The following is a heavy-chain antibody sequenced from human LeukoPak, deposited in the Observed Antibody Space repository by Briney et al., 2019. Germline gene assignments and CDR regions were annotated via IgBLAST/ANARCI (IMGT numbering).Heavy chain of an antibody. CDR1: GYTFTDYY. J-gene: IGHJ4*02. V-gene: IGHV1-2*02. Sequence: GASVKVSCKASGYTFTDYYMHWVRQAPGHGLEWMGWINPNSGGTNYAQKFQGRVTMTRDTSITTAYMELSRLRSDDTAVYYCARDRSGASWYFWGQGTLVTVSS. CDR2: INPNSGGT. D-gene: IGHD6-13*01. CDR3: ARDRSGASWYF.